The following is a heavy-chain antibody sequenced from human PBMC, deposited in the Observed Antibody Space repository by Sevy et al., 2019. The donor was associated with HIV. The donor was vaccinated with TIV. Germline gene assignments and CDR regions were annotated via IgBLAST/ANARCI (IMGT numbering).Heavy chain of an antibody. J-gene: IGHJ4*02. Sequence: GGSLRLSCAATRFTFSNYAMHWVRQAPGKGMEWVAIIWSDGAYQYHGDSVKGRFTISRDNSKNTLYLQMNNVGVEDTAVYYCARGGYYYDNAAYYALDSWGQGTLVTVSS. CDR3: ARGGYYYDNAAYYALDS. V-gene: IGHV3-33*01. CDR1: RFTFSNYA. CDR2: IWSDGAYQ. D-gene: IGHD3-22*01.